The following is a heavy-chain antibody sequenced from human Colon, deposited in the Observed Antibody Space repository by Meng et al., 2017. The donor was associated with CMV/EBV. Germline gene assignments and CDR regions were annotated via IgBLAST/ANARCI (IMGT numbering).Heavy chain of an antibody. D-gene: IGHD2-2*01. CDR1: GFSFSDYY. V-gene: IGHV4-59*01. Sequence: GSLRLSCAASGFSFSDYYVTWIRQPPGKGLEWIGYIFYSGSTNFNSSLKGRVTISLDTSKNQFSLRLSSVTAADTAVYYCARDWVSTNYGMDVWGQGTTVTVSS. CDR3: ARDWVSTNYGMDV. CDR2: IFYSGST. J-gene: IGHJ6*02.